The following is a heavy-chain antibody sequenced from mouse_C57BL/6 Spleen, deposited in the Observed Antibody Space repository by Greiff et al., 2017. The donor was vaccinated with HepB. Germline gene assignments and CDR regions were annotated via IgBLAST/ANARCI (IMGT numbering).Heavy chain of an antibody. J-gene: IGHJ4*01. V-gene: IGHV2-6-1*01. D-gene: IGHD1-1*01. CDR2: IWSDGST. CDR3: ARHPPGSSYGGYAMDY. Sequence: VQVVESGPGLVAPSQSLSITCTVSGFSLTSYGVHWVRQPPGKGLEWLVVIWSDGSTTYNSALKSRLSISKDNSKSQVFLKMNSLQTDDTAMYYCARHPPGSSYGGYAMDYWGQGTSVTVS. CDR1: GFSLTSYG.